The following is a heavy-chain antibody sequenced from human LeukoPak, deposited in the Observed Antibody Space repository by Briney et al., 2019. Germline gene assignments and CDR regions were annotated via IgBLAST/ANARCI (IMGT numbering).Heavy chain of an antibody. CDR3: AIYSSSWFQLDY. V-gene: IGHV5-51*01. CDR2: IYPGDSDT. Sequence: GESLKISCKGSGYSFTSYWIGWVRQMPGKGLEWMWIIYPGDSDTRYSPSFLGQVTISRDQSISTAYLQWSSRKAADTAMYYCAIYSSSWFQLDYWGQGTPVTVSS. D-gene: IGHD6-13*01. J-gene: IGHJ4*02. CDR1: GYSFTSYW.